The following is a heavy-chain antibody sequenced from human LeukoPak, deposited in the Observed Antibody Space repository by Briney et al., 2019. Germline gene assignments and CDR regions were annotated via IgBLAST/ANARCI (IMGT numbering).Heavy chain of an antibody. CDR1: GFTFSSYE. J-gene: IGHJ4*02. D-gene: IGHD2-21*02. CDR2: ITSSGSTM. CDR3: AKQACGGDCYTGY. V-gene: IGHV3-48*03. Sequence: GGSLRLSCAASGFTFSSYEMHWVRQAPGKGLEWVSYITSSGSTMYYADSVKGRFTISRDNAKNSLYLQMSSLRAEDTAVYYCAKQACGGDCYTGYWGQGTLVTVSS.